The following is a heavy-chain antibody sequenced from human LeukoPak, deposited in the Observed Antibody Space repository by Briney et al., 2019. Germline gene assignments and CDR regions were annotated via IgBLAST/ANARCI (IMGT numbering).Heavy chain of an antibody. V-gene: IGHV3-23*01. CDR2: ISGSGGST. D-gene: IGHD3-22*01. J-gene: IGHJ4*02. CDR3: ATYQDMIASPTVYYFDY. CDR1: GFTFSSYA. Sequence: GGSLRLSCAASGFTFSSYAMSWVRQAPGKGLEWVSAISGSGGSTYYADSVKGRFTISRDNSKNTLYLQMNSLRAEDTAVYYCATYQDMIASPTVYYFDYWGQGTLVTVSS.